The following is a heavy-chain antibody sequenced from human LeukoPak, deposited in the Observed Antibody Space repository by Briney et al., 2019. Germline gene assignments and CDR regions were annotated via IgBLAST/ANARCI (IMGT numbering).Heavy chain of an antibody. J-gene: IGHJ4*02. Sequence: GSSVKVSCKASGGTFSSYAISWVRQAPGQGLEWMGRIIPILGIANYAQKFQGRVTITADKSTSTAYMELSSLRSEDTAVYYCARDRRGWNYAFYFDYWGQGTLVTVSS. CDR1: GGTFSSYA. D-gene: IGHD1-7*01. CDR3: ARDRRGWNYAFYFDY. V-gene: IGHV1-69*04. CDR2: IIPILGIA.